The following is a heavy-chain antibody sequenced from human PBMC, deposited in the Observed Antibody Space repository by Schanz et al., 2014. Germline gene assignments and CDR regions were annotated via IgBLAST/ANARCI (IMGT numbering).Heavy chain of an antibody. J-gene: IGHJ3*01. Sequence: LQLVESGGGVVQPGGSLRLSCAASGFTFSDHHMDWVRQAPGKGLEWISSMYINSGSTQYADSVKGRFIISRDSSKNTLFLQMNSLRAEDTAVYFCARDGGRDGYNLAFDVWGQGTLVTVSS. CDR2: MYINSGST. D-gene: IGHD5-12*01. V-gene: IGHV3-66*01. CDR1: GFTFSDHH. CDR3: ARDGGRDGYNLAFDV.